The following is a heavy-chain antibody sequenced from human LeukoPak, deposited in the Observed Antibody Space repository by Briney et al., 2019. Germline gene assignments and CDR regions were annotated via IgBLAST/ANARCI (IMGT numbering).Heavy chain of an antibody. CDR3: TKDMGSNPAWIT. Sequence: GASVKVSCKTSGYTFSGYGISWVRQAPGRGLEWMGWISGHNGDTYFAQKFQGRVTLTTDTSTSTACMELRSLRSDDTAVYYCTKDMGSNPAWITWGQGTLVTVSS. CDR2: ISGHNGDT. V-gene: IGHV1-18*04. CDR1: GYTFSGYG. D-gene: IGHD3-16*01. J-gene: IGHJ4*02.